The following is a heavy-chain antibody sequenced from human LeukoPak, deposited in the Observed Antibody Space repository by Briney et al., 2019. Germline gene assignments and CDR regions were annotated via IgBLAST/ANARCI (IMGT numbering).Heavy chain of an antibody. D-gene: IGHD2-2*01. CDR3: ARALSRLGYCSSTSCLADYYYGMDV. CDR2: INHSGST. J-gene: IGHJ6*02. V-gene: IGHV4-34*01. CDR1: GGSFSGYY. Sequence: PSETLSLTCAVYGGSFSGYYWSWIRQPPGKGLEWIGEINHSGSTNYNPSLKSRVTISVDTSKNQFSLKLSSVTAADTAVYYCARALSRLGYCSSTSCLADYYYGMDVWGQGTTVTVSS.